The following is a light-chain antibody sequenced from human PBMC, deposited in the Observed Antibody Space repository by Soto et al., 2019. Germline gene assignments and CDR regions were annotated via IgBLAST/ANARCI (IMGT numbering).Light chain of an antibody. CDR3: AAWDDRLNCPV. CDR1: SSNLGSNS. J-gene: IGLJ3*02. V-gene: IGLV1-44*01. CDR2: NTY. Sequence: QSVLTQPPSASGTPGQRVIISCSGSSSNLGSNSGNWYQQLPGTAPKLLIYNTYQRPLGVPDRFSGSKSGTSASLAISGRQSEDEGDYFCAAWDDRLNCPVVGGGTKLTVL.